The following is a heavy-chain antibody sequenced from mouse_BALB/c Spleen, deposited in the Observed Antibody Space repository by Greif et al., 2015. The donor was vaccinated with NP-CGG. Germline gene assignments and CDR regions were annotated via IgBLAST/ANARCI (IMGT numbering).Heavy chain of an antibody. CDR3: ARKLGRGLYFDY. CDR1: GFNIKDTY. D-gene: IGHD4-1*01. J-gene: IGHJ2*01. CDR2: IDPANGNT. V-gene: IGHV14-3*02. Sequence: VQLKQSGAELVKPGASVKLSCTASGFNIKDTYMHWVKQRPEQGLEWIGRIDPANGNTKYDPKFQGKATITADTSSNTAYLQLSSLTAEDTDVYYCARKLGRGLYFDYWGQGTTLTVSS.